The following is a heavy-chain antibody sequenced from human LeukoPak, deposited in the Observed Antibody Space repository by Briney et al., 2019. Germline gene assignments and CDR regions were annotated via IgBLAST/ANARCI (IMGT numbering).Heavy chain of an antibody. CDR1: GGSISRSSYS. CDR2: IYYSGST. J-gene: IGHJ4*02. Sequence: SETLSLTCTVSGGSISRSSYSWGWVRQPPGKGLEWVGNIYYSGSTYYNPSLKSRVTISVDTSKNQFSLKLSSVTAADTAVYYCARRAYSSSSLDYWGQGTLVTVSS. D-gene: IGHD6-6*01. CDR3: ARRAYSSSSLDY. V-gene: IGHV4-39*01.